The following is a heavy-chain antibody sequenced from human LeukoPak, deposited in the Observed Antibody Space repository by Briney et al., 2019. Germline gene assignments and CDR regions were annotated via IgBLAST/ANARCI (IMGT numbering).Heavy chain of an antibody. D-gene: IGHD3-22*01. CDR1: GFTFSSYA. V-gene: IGHV3-23*01. Sequence: GGSLRLSCAASGFTFSSYAMSWVRQAPGNGLEWVSVISGSGGRTYYADSVKGRFTVSRDNFKNTLYLQMNSLRAEDTAVYYCAKAGSHYYDSSGYHQFDYWGQGTLVTVSS. CDR2: ISGSGGRT. CDR3: AKAGSHYYDSSGYHQFDY. J-gene: IGHJ4*02.